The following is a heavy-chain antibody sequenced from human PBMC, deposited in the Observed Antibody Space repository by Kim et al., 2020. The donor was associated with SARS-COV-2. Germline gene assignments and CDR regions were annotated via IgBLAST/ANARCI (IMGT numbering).Heavy chain of an antibody. CDR1: GFTFSSYS. Sequence: GGSLRLSCAASGFTFSSYSMNWVRQAPGKGLEWVSSISSSSSYIYYADSVKGRFTISRDNAKNSLYLQMNSLRAEDTAVYYCAREGNIQLWLPDYYYYGMDVWGQGTTVTVSS. V-gene: IGHV3-21*01. D-gene: IGHD5-18*01. J-gene: IGHJ6*02. CDR2: ISSSSSYI. CDR3: AREGNIQLWLPDYYYYGMDV.